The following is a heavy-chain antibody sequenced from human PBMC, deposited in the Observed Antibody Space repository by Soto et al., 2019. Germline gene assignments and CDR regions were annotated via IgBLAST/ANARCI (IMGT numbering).Heavy chain of an antibody. V-gene: IGHV4-59*01. D-gene: IGHD3-16*01. CDR1: GGSISSYY. J-gene: IGHJ6*03. Sequence: QVQLQESGPGLVKPSETLSLTCTVSGGSISSYYWSWIRQPPGKGLEWIGYIYYSGSTNYNPSLTSRVNISVDTSKSQISLKVSSVTAADTAVYYCARGVRFDYYYCMDVWGKGTTVTVSS. CDR3: ARGVRFDYYYCMDV. CDR2: IYYSGST.